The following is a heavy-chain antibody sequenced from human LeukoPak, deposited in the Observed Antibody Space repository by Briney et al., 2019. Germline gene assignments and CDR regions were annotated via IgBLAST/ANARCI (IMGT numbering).Heavy chain of an antibody. Sequence: SETLSLTCTVSGGSISSYYWSWIRQPPGKGLEWIGYVYYSGGTNYNPSLKSRVTISVDTSKNQFSLKLSSVTAADTAVYYCARDLSRYGSGRSWGQGTLVTVSS. D-gene: IGHD3-10*01. CDR3: ARDLSRYGSGRS. V-gene: IGHV4-59*01. J-gene: IGHJ4*02. CDR1: GGSISSYY. CDR2: VYYSGGT.